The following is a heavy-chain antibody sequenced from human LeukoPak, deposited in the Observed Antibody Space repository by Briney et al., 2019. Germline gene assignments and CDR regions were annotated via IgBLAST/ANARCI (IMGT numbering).Heavy chain of an antibody. CDR3: ARDHGWLSVDY. CDR2: IYYSGST. Sequence: SETLSLTCTVSGGSIGSYYWSWIRQPPGKGLEWIGYIYYSGSTNYNPSLKSRVTISVDTSKNQFSLKLSSVTAADTAVYYCARDHGWLSVDYWGQGTLVTVSS. D-gene: IGHD3-16*02. J-gene: IGHJ4*02. CDR1: GGSIGSYY. V-gene: IGHV4-59*12.